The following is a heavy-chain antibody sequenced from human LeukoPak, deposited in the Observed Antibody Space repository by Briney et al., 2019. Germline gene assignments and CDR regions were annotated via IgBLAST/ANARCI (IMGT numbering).Heavy chain of an antibody. D-gene: IGHD3-3*01. J-gene: IGHJ4*01. Sequence: PSETLSLTCTVSGDSISGDYYWSWVRQSPEKGLEWIGYVHHSGNTYYNPSLKSRLTISVDTSKNQFSLRLASVTAADTAVYFCARDRTRYDPLGYYYYFDYWGQGTLVTVSS. CDR3: ARDRTRYDPLGYYYYFDY. CDR2: VHHSGNT. CDR1: GDSISGDYY. V-gene: IGHV4-30-4*01.